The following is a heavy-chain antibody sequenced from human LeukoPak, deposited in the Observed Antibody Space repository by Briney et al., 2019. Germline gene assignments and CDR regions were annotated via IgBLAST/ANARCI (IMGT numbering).Heavy chain of an antibody. CDR3: ARSSSGSSNWFGP. Sequence: ASVKVSCKASGGTFSSYAISWVRQAPGRGLEWMGGIIPIFGTANYAQKFQGRVTITTDESTSTAYMELSRLTSDDTAVYYCARSSSGSSNWFGPWGQGTLVTVSS. CDR2: IIPIFGTA. CDR1: GGTFSSYA. V-gene: IGHV1-69*05. J-gene: IGHJ5*02. D-gene: IGHD3-22*01.